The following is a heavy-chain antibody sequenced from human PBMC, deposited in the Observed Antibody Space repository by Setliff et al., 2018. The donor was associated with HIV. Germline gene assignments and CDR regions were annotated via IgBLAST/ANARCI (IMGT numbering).Heavy chain of an antibody. J-gene: IGHJ4*02. CDR1: GGTLSSYA. Sequence: SVKVSCKASGGTLSSYAISWVRQAPGQGLEWMGRIIPISGTANNAQKFQGRVTITADESTSTAYMELSSLGSEDTAVYYCARGATITYSFDYWGQGTLVTVSS. D-gene: IGHD5-12*01. V-gene: IGHV1-69*13. CDR3: ARGATITYSFDY. CDR2: IIPISGTA.